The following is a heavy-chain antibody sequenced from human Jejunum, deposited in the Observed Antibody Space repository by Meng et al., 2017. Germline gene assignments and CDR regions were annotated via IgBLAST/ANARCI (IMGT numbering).Heavy chain of an antibody. CDR2: ITAGGTT. J-gene: IGHJ4*02. V-gene: IGHV3-23*01. Sequence: EGQLLESGGVEAQPGGSLRLSCAASGFPFDDYAMHWVRQAPGKGLEWVSVITAGGTTYYADSVKGRFTISRDTSKNTVYLQMNSLRAEDTAVYYCAKLVRYWGQGTLVTVSS. CDR1: GFPFDDYA. CDR3: AKLVRY.